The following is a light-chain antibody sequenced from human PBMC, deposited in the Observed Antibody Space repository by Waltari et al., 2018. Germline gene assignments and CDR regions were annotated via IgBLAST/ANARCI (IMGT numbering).Light chain of an antibody. V-gene: IGLV2-11*01. CDR1: SSDIGGYDY. CDR2: DVP. Sequence: QSALPQPRSVSGSPGQSVTISCTGTSSDIGGYDYVSWYQQHPGKAPKLFIYDVPKRPSGVPDRFSGSRSGTTASLTISGLQPEDEADYYCCSYAGGSYVFGTGTKVTVL. CDR3: CSYAGGSYV. J-gene: IGLJ1*01.